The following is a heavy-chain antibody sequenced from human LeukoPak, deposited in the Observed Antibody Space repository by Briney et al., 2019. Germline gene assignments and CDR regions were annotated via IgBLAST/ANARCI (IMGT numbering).Heavy chain of an antibody. Sequence: SETLSLTCTVSGGSISSYYWIWIRQPPGKGLEWIGYLYYSGSTNSNPSLKSRVTISVDTSKKQYFLKLSSVTAADTAVYYCARGGGSGSSGFDPWGQGTLVTVSS. J-gene: IGHJ5*02. CDR3: ARGGGSGSSGFDP. CDR1: GGSISSYY. V-gene: IGHV4-59*01. D-gene: IGHD3-10*01. CDR2: LYYSGST.